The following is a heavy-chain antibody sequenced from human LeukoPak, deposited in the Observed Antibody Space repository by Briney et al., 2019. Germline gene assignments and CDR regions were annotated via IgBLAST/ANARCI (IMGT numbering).Heavy chain of an antibody. CDR1: EFTVSSNY. CDR2: ISWNSGSI. J-gene: IGHJ4*02. V-gene: IGHV3-9*01. D-gene: IGHD3-22*01. CDR3: AKDNGGYYSY. Sequence: GGSLRLSCAASEFTVSSNYMSWVRQAPGKGLEWVSGISWNSGSIGYADSVKGRFTISRDNAKNSLYLQMNSLRAEDTALYYCAKDNGGYYSYWGQGTLVTVSS.